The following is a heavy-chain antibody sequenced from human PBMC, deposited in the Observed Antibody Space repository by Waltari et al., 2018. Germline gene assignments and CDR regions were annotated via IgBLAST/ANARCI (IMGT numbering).Heavy chain of an antibody. CDR2: IKQDGSEK. CDR3: ARGDSSPWSGYFDN. D-gene: IGHD6-19*01. CDR1: GLTFSTYW. V-gene: IGHV3-7*04. Sequence: DVQWVESGGGLVQPGGSLRLSCAASGLTFSTYWMSWVRQRPGKGLEWVANIKQDGSEKYYVDSVKGRFTVSRDNAKTSLYLQMNSLRVDDMAVYYCARGDSSPWSGYFDNWARESWSPSPQ. J-gene: IGHJ4*02.